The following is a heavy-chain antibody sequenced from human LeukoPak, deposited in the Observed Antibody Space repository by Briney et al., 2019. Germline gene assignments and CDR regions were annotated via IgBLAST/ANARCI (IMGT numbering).Heavy chain of an antibody. Sequence: VKDCCKASGYTFTSYYMHWVRQSPGQGLEWMGIINPSGGSTSYAQKFHARVTMTRDTSTSTVYMELSSLRSEDTAVYYCARHRMAAAAYDALDIWGPGKIGSVSS. V-gene: IGHV1-46*01. CDR1: GYTFTSYY. CDR2: INPSGGST. J-gene: IGHJ3*02. D-gene: IGHD6-13*01. CDR3: ARHRMAAAAYDALDI.